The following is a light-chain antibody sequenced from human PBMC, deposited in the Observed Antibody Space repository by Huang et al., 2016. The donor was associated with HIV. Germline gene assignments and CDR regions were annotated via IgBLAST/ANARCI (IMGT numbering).Light chain of an antibody. CDR2: AAS. CDR3: LQHNSYPRT. J-gene: IGKJ1*01. Sequence: DIQMNQSPSAMTASVGDRATITCRASQGISNYLAWFQQKPGKVNKRLIYAASSLQSGVPSRFSGSASGTEFTLTIRSLQPEDFATYYCLQHNSYPRTFGQGTKVEIK. CDR1: QGISNY. V-gene: IGKV1-17*03.